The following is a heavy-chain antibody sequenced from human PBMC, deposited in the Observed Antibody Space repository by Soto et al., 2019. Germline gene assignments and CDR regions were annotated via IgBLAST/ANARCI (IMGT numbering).Heavy chain of an antibody. CDR1: GYVFGNYF. CDR3: ARDRVRTPEGVDDFDL. CDR2: INPQSGGS. Sequence: ASLKGSCKASGYVFGNYFMHWVRQAPGQGLEWMGYINPQSGGSKYEDNIQDRGTMARDTPKTTVYMELRGLTSDDTSVYYCARDRVRTPEGVDDFDLWGQGTLVTVSS. D-gene: IGHD1-1*01. J-gene: IGHJ3*01. V-gene: IGHV1-2*02.